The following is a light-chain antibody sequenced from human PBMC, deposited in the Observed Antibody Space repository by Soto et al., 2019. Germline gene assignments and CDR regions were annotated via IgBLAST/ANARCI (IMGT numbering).Light chain of an antibody. CDR2: AAS. V-gene: IGKV1-27*01. J-gene: IGKJ3*01. CDR3: QKYNSAPPGGT. CDR1: QGISNY. Sequence: DIQMTQSPSSLSASVGDRVTITCRASQGISNYLAWYQQKPGKVPKLLIYAASTLQSGVPSRFSGSGSGTDITLNISTLQPEDVAPYYCQKYNSAPPGGTFGPGTKVDIK.